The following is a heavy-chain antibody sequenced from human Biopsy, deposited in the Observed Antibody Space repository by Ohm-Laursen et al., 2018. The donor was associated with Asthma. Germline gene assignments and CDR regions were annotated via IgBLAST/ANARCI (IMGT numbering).Heavy chain of an antibody. V-gene: IGHV4-59*12. CDR1: GVSISSDY. J-gene: IGHJ4*02. CDR2: IYYSGST. D-gene: IGHD2-21*02. Sequence: TLSLTCTVSGVSISSDYWSWIRQPPGKGLEWIGHIYYSGSTNYQPSLKSRVTISVDTSKNQFSLKLRSVTAADTAVYYCARGWNCGGDCYSLDYWGQGTLVTVSS. CDR3: ARGWNCGGDCYSLDY.